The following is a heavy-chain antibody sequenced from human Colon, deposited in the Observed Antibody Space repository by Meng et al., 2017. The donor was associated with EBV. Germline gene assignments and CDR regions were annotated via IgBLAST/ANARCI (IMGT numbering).Heavy chain of an antibody. CDR2: TINGGRP. J-gene: IGHJ4*02. V-gene: IGHV4-34*12. Sequence: QWSAPPLMSSGTPVSTSAVSCGSPRGTYWNWFRKPTGKGVEWIGDTINGGRPNYNPSPKTRVTISIDTSKTQMSLMMTAVTAADTSEYYCGRRATGSDYWGQGTLVTVSS. D-gene: IGHD1-26*01. CDR3: GRRATGSDY. CDR1: CGSPRGTY.